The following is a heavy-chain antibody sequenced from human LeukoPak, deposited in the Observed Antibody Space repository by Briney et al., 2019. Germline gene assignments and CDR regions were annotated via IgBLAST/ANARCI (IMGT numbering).Heavy chain of an antibody. Sequence: PETLSLTCAAYGGSVSGYYWSWIRQPPGKGLEWMGEINHIGSTNYNPSLKSRVTISVDTSKNKFSLKLSSVTAADTAVYYCASEYPGRGYSYGPTSAFDIWGQGRMVTVSS. V-gene: IGHV4-34*01. J-gene: IGHJ3*02. CDR2: INHIGST. CDR3: ASEYPGRGYSYGPTSAFDI. D-gene: IGHD5-18*01. CDR1: GGSVSGYY.